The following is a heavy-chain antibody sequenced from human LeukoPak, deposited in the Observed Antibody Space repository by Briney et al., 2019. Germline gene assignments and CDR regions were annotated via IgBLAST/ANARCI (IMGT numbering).Heavy chain of an antibody. CDR2: INTSNGDT. CDR1: GYTFTNSD. Sequence: ASVKVSCKASGYTFTNSDITWVRQAPGQGLEWMGRINTSNGDTNYAAKLQGRVTMTTDTSTSTVYMELGSLTFDDTAVYFCARDPYHRLGPPLDLWGQGTLVTVSS. CDR3: ARDPYHRLGPPLDL. D-gene: IGHD1-14*01. V-gene: IGHV1-18*01. J-gene: IGHJ5*02.